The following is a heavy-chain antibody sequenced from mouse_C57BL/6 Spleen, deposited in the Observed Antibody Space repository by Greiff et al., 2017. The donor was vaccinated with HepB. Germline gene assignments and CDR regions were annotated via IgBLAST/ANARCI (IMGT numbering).Heavy chain of an antibody. D-gene: IGHD2-5*01. Sequence: QVQLKQPGAELVRPGSSVKLSCKASGYTFTSYWMHWVKQRPIQGLEWIGNIDPSDSETHYNQKFKDKATLTVDKSSSTAYMQLSSLTSEDSAVYYCARGSYYSNYYFDYWGQGTTLTVSS. V-gene: IGHV1-52*01. CDR1: GYTFTSYW. CDR2: IDPSDSET. J-gene: IGHJ2*01. CDR3: ARGSYYSNYYFDY.